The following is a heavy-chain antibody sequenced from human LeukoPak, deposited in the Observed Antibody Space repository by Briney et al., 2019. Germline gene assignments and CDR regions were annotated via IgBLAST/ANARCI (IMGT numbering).Heavy chain of an antibody. J-gene: IGHJ4*02. CDR2: ISGGGGST. Sequence: GGSLRLSCAASAFTFNIYAMSWVRQAPGKGLEWVSVISGGGGSTYYADSVKGRFTISRDNSKNTLYVQMNSLRAEDTAIYYCVRGGRGKQFDYWGQGILVTVSS. CDR3: VRGGRGKQFDY. V-gene: IGHV3-23*01. CDR1: AFTFNIYA. D-gene: IGHD5-12*01.